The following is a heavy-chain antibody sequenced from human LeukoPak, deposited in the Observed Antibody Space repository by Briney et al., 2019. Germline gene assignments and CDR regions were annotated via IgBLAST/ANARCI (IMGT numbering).Heavy chain of an antibody. V-gene: IGHV3-7*01. D-gene: IGHD6-6*01. CDR1: GFRFSDHW. J-gene: IGHJ3*02. CDR3: ARGGRPFYCPGDI. Sequence: GGSLRLSCTSSGFRFSDHWMTWVRQAPGKGLEFVANIKEDGREKYFVDSVKGRFTISRDNAKSSLYLQMYSLRAEDTAVYYCARGGRPFYCPGDIWGQGTMVTVSS. CDR2: IKEDGREK.